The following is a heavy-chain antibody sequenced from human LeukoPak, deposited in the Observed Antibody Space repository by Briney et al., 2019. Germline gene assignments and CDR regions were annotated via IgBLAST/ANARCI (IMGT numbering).Heavy chain of an antibody. Sequence: SETLSLTCAVYGGSFSGYYWSWTRQPPGKGLEWIGEINHSGSTNYNPSLKSRVTISVDTSKNHFSLKLSSVTAADTAVYYCARGGGYDFANWFDPWGQGTLVTVSS. V-gene: IGHV4-34*01. CDR1: GGSFSGYY. CDR2: INHSGST. J-gene: IGHJ5*02. CDR3: ARGGGYDFANWFDP. D-gene: IGHD5-12*01.